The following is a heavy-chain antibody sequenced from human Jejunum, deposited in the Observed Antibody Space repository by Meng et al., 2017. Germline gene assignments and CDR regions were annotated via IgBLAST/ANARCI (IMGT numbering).Heavy chain of an antibody. CDR2: ISRSGRTI. CDR1: GFTFSNYE. CDR3: VASSASFARSGSFDY. J-gene: IGHJ4*02. V-gene: IGHV3-48*03. Sequence: GESLKISCAASGFTFSNYEMNWVRQAPGKGLEWRSYISRSGRTIYYAASVKGRFTISTDSAKNSLYLQMNSLRVEDTAVYYCVASSASFARSGSFDYWGQGTLVTVSS. D-gene: IGHD3-22*01.